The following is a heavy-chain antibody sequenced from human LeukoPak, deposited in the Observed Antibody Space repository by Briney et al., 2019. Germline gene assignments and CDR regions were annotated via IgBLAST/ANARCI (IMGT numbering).Heavy chain of an antibody. J-gene: IGHJ1*01. V-gene: IGHV3-11*01. D-gene: IGHD2/OR15-2a*01. CDR3: ATSSFYGQL. CDR2: IATGGYNL. Sequence: KSGGSLRLSCAASGFSFSDTYMSWIRQAPGKGLEWIAYIATGGYNLDYADSVRGRFTVSRDNAKNSLYLQMNSLRVEDTAVYYCATSSFYGQLWGQGTLVTVSS. CDR1: GFSFSDTY.